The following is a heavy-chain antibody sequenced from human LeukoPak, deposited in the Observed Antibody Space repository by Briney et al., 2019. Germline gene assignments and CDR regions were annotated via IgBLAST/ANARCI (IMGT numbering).Heavy chain of an antibody. D-gene: IGHD2-2*01. CDR1: GGTFSSYA. CDR3: ARGGVGYCSSTSCYRFDY. CDR2: IIPIFGTA. V-gene: IGHV1-69*06. Sequence: SVKVSCKASGGTFSSYAISWVRLAPGRGLEWMGGIIPIFGTANYAQKFQGRVTITADKSTSTAYMELSSLRSEDTAVYYCARGGVGYCSSTSCYRFDYWGQGTLVTVSS. J-gene: IGHJ4*02.